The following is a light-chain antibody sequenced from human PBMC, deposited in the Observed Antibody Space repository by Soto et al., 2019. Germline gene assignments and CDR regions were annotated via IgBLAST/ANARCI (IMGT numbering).Light chain of an antibody. V-gene: IGKV1-5*01. CDR1: QTISAW. CDR2: DVS. J-gene: IGKJ1*01. CDR3: QQYNTFWT. Sequence: DIQMTQSPSTLSASVGHRVTITCRASQTISAWLGWYQQKPGKAPKLLIYDVSTLGSGVPSRFSGSGSGTDFTLTISSLQPDDSATYYCQQYNTFWTFGQGTKADI.